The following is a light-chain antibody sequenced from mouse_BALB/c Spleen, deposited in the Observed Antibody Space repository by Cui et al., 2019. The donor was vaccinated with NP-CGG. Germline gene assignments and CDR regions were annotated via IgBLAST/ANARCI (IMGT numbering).Light chain of an antibody. CDR3: ALWYSNHWV. CDR2: GTN. CDR1: TGAVTTSNY. V-gene: IGLV1*01. Sequence: DVVALESSLTTSPGETVTLTCRSSTGAVTTSNYANWVQEKPDHLFTGLIGGTNNRAPGVPARFSGSLIGDKAALTITGAQTEDEAIYFCALWYSNHWVFGGGTKPTVL. J-gene: IGLJ1*01.